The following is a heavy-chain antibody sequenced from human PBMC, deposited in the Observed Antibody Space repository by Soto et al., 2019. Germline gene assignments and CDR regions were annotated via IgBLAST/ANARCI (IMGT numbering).Heavy chain of an antibody. Sequence: QVQLVESGGGVVQPGRSLRLSCAASGFTFRSYGMQWVRQAPGKGLEWLAVISYDGNSKYYADSIKGRLTISRDDSKNTVYLQVNSLRTDDTGVYYCAKEAGVAQPLDYWGQGTLVTVSS. D-gene: IGHD2-15*01. CDR2: ISYDGNSK. CDR1: GFTFRSYG. J-gene: IGHJ4*02. CDR3: AKEAGVAQPLDY. V-gene: IGHV3-30*18.